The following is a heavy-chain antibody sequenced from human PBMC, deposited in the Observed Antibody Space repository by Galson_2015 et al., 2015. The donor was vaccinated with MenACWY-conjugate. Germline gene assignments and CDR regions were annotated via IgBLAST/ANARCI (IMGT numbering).Heavy chain of an antibody. CDR1: GFTFSNYW. J-gene: IGHJ6*02. V-gene: IGHV3-7*03. Sequence: SLRLSCAASGFTFSNYWMTWVRQAPGKRLAWMANINHDGSEKNYVDSVKGRFSISRDNAENSLRLQMDSLRAEDTAVYYCARDPPHYYDNNYDMDVWGQGTTVTVSS. CDR2: INHDGSEK. CDR3: ARDPPHYYDNNYDMDV. D-gene: IGHD3-22*01.